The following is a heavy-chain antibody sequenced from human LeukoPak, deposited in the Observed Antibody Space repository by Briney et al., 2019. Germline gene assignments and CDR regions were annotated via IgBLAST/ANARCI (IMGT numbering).Heavy chain of an antibody. CDR3: ARAAVYYYYGMDV. V-gene: IGHV3-48*03. Sequence: GGSLRLSCAASGFTFSSYEMNWVRQAPGKGLEWVSYISSSGSTIYYAPSVKGRFTNPRDNAKNSLYLQMNSLRAEDTAVYYCARAAVYYYYGMDVWGEGTTVTVSS. CDR2: ISSSGSTI. CDR1: GFTFSSYE. J-gene: IGHJ6*04.